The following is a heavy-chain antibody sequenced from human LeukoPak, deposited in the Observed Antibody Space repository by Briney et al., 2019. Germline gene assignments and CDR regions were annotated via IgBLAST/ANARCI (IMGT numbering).Heavy chain of an antibody. CDR2: ISGSGGST. CDR1: GFTFSSFE. Sequence: GGSLRLSCAASGFTFSSFEMDWVRQAPGKGLEWVSAISGSGGSTYYADSVKGRFTISRDNSKNTLYLQMNSLRAEDTAVYYCAKSPTYYDFWSGYYIDYWGQGTLVTVSS. V-gene: IGHV3-23*01. J-gene: IGHJ4*02. D-gene: IGHD3-3*01. CDR3: AKSPTYYDFWSGYYIDY.